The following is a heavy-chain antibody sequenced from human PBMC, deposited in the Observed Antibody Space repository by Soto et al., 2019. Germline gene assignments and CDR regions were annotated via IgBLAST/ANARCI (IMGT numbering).Heavy chain of an antibody. CDR1: GFTLSSHG. CDR3: AKLLPSNTGMPVASTY. D-gene: IGHD5-18*01. V-gene: IGHV3-23*01. J-gene: IGHJ4*02. CDR2: ITRSGTK. Sequence: EVQFLESGGGLVQPGGSLRLSREASGFTLSSHGLSWVRQSPGKGLEWVSGITRSGTKSYADSVKGRFTISRDNSKNTLYLQMDSLTVEDTAVYYCAKLLPSNTGMPVASTYWGQGTLVTVAS.